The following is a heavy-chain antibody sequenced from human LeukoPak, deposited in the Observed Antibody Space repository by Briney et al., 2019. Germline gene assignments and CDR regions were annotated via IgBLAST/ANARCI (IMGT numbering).Heavy chain of an antibody. D-gene: IGHD2-15*01. CDR3: TTGYTSASHDGY. V-gene: IGHV3-15*06. CDR2: IKRRTDGGTS. J-gene: IGHJ4*02. Sequence: GGSLRLSCAASGFTVSNNYMSWVRQAPGKGLEWVGLIKRRTDGGTSNYAAPVKGRFAISRDDSEDTLFLQMDSLKSEDTGVYYCTTGYTSASHDGYWGQGTLVTVSS. CDR1: GFTVSNNY.